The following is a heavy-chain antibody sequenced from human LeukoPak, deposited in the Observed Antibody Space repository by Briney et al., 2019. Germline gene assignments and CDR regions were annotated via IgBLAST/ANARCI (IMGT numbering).Heavy chain of an antibody. CDR3: ARDPTAMGTLN. J-gene: IGHJ4*02. CDR2: ISGSGGST. V-gene: IGHV3-23*01. CDR1: GFTFCSFA. Sequence: GGSLRLSCAASGFTFCSFAMSWVRQAPGKGLEWVSAISGSGGSTYYADSVKGRFTISRDNSKNTLYLQMNSLRAEDTAVYYCARDPTAMGTLNWGQETLVTVSS. D-gene: IGHD4-17*01.